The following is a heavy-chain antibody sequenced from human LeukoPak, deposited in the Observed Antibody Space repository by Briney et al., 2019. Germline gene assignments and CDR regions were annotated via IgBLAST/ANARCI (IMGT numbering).Heavy chain of an antibody. D-gene: IGHD1-26*01. Sequence: SETLSLTCAVSGYSISSGYYWGWIRQPPGKGLEWIGSIYHSGSTYYNPSLKSRVTISVDTSKNQFSPKLSSVTAADTAVYYCARLVGPGWFDPWGQGTLVTVSS. CDR3: ARLVGPGWFDP. J-gene: IGHJ5*02. V-gene: IGHV4-38-2*01. CDR2: IYHSGST. CDR1: GYSISSGYY.